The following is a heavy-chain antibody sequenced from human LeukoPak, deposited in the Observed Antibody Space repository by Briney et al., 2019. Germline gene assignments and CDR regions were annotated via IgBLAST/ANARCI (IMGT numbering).Heavy chain of an antibody. D-gene: IGHD3-3*01. Sequence: SETLSLTCAVYGGSFSGYYWRWIRQPPGKGLEWIGEINHSGSTNYNPSLKSRVTISVDTSKNQFSLKLSSVTAADTAVYYCARHLLLEWFNWFDPWGQGTLVTVSS. V-gene: IGHV4-34*01. CDR1: GGSFSGYY. CDR3: ARHLLLEWFNWFDP. J-gene: IGHJ5*02. CDR2: INHSGST.